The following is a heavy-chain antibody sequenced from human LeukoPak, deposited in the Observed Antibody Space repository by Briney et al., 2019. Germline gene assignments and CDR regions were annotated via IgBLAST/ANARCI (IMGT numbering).Heavy chain of an antibody. D-gene: IGHD3-22*01. CDR3: ARSGGYYYDSSGRNEIDY. J-gene: IGHJ4*02. V-gene: IGHV1-2*02. Sequence: ASVKVSCKASGYTFTGYYMQWVRQAPGQPLEWLGGVNPNSGGTNYAQKFQGRVTMTRDTSISTAYMELSRLRSDNTAVYYCARSGGYYYDSSGRNEIDYWGQGTLVTVSS. CDR1: GYTFTGYY. CDR2: VNPNSGGT.